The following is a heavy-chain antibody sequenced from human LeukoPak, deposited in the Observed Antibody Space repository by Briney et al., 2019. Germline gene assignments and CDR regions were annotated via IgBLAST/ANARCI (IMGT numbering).Heavy chain of an antibody. CDR3: ALMQYCSSTSCYTVDY. CDR1: GGTFSSYA. J-gene: IGHJ4*02. CDR2: IIPTFGTA. V-gene: IGHV1-69*05. D-gene: IGHD2-2*02. Sequence: GASVKVSCKASGGTFSSYAISWVRQAPGQGLEWMGGIIPTFGTANYAQKFQGRVTITTDESTSTAYMELSSLRSEDTAVYYCALMQYCSSTSCYTVDYWGQGTLVTVSS.